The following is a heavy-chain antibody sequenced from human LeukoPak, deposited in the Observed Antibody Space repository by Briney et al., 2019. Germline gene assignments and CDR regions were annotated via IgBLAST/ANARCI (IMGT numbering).Heavy chain of an antibody. V-gene: IGHV3-23*01. CDR2: ISGSGGST. CDR1: GFTFSSYA. Sequence: GGSLRLSCAASGFTFSSYAVSWVRQAPGKGLEWVSAISGSGGSTYYADSVKGRFTISRDNSKNTLYLLMNSLRAEDTAVYYCAKDPARGSGTWGQGTLVTVSS. D-gene: IGHD3-10*01. CDR3: AKDPARGSGT. J-gene: IGHJ5*02.